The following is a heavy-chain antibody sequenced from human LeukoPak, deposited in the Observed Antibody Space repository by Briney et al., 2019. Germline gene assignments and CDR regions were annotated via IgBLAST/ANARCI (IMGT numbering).Heavy chain of an antibody. D-gene: IGHD2-2*01. CDR1: GFTFSSYS. V-gene: IGHV3-21*01. J-gene: IGHJ6*02. CDR3: AGDLRYQLLSPYYYYYGMDA. CDR2: ISSSSSYI. Sequence: PGGSLRLSCAASGFTFSSYSMNWVRQAPVKGLEWVSSISSSSSYIYYADSVKGRFTISRDNAKNSLYLQMNSLRAEDTAVYYCAGDLRYQLLSPYYYYYGMDAWGQGTTVTVSS.